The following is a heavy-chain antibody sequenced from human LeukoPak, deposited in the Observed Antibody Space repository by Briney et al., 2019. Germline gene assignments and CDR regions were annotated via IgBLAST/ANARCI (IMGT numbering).Heavy chain of an antibody. CDR2: IYYTGST. CDR3: ARDSHGYCGGGSCYSGGWFDP. V-gene: IGHV4-34*01. D-gene: IGHD2-15*01. CDR1: GGSFSGYY. Sequence: PSETLSLTCAVYGGSFSGYYWGWIRQPPGKGLEWIGTIYYTGSTYYNPSLKSRVTISVDTSKNQFSLKLNSVTAADTAVYYCARDSHGYCGGGSCYSGGWFDPWGQGTLVTVSS. J-gene: IGHJ5*02.